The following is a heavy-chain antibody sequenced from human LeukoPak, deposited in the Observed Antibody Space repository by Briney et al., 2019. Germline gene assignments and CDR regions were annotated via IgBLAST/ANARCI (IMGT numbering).Heavy chain of an antibody. V-gene: IGHV2-5*02. J-gene: IGHJ4*02. CDR3: AHRKNYYDSSVFDN. D-gene: IGHD3-22*01. CDR2: IYWDDDR. CDR1: GFSLNTRGVG. Sequence: SGPTLVNPTKTLTLTCTFSGFSLNTRGVGVGWIRQPPGRALEWLALIYWDDDRRYSPSLKSRLTITKDTSKNQVVLTMTNMDPVDTATYLCAHRKNYYDSSVFDNWGQGTLVTVSS.